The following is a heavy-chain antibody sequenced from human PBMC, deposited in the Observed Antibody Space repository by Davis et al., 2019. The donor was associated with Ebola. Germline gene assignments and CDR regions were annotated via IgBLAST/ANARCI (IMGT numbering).Heavy chain of an antibody. CDR2: TYYRSKWYN. J-gene: IGHJ4*02. CDR1: GDSVSSHSAA. Sequence: QTLSLTCAIPGDSVSSHSAAWNWIRQSPSRGLEWLGRTYYRSKWYNDYAVSVESRITINPDTSKNQFSLQLNSVTPEDTAVYYCARSSTFGSGWFDYWGQGTLVTVSS. CDR3: ARSSTFGSGWFDY. V-gene: IGHV6-1*01. D-gene: IGHD3-16*01.